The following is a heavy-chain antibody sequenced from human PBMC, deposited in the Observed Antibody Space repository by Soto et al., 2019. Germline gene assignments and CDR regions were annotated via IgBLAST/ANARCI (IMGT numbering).Heavy chain of an antibody. V-gene: IGHV3-48*01. D-gene: IGHD5-12*01. CDR1: GFTFSSYG. J-gene: IGHJ4*02. CDR3: ARAYGGYDRDTHFDY. CDR2: ISGSGITV. Sequence: PGGSLRLFCAASGFTFSSYGMNWVRQAPGRGLEWVSYISGSGITVYYADSVEGRSTISRDNAKNSLYLEMNSLRAEDTAVYYCARAYGGYDRDTHFDYWGQGILVTVSS.